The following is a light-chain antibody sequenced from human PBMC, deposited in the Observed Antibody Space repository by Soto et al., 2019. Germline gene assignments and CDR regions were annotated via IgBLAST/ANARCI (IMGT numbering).Light chain of an antibody. Sequence: ALTQPPSASGSPGQSVTISCTGTSSDVGGYNFVSWYQQHPGKAPKLMIYEVSKRPSGVPDRFSGSKSGNTASLTVSGLQADDEADYYCTSYAGSNIPVVFGGGTKLTVL. V-gene: IGLV2-8*01. CDR2: EVS. CDR3: TSYAGSNIPVV. J-gene: IGLJ2*01. CDR1: SSDVGGYNF.